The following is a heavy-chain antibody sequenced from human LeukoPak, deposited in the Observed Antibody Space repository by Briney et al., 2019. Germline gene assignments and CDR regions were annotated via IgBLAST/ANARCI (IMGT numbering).Heavy chain of an antibody. CDR1: GGSISSSNW. J-gene: IGHJ3*02. CDR2: IYHSGST. V-gene: IGHV4-4*02. CDR3: ARGAKYYYDNSGGAFDI. D-gene: IGHD3-22*01. Sequence: SETLSLTCAVSGGSISSSNWWSWVRQPPGKGLEWIGEIYHSGSTNYNPSLKSRVTISVDKSKNQFSLKLSSVTAADTAVYYCARGAKYYYDNSGGAFDIWGQGTMVTVSS.